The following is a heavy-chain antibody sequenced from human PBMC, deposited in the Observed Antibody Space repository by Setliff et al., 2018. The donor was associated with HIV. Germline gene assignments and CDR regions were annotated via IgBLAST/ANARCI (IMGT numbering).Heavy chain of an antibody. D-gene: IGHD3-10*01. CDR3: AAKPMIRGKPFDS. J-gene: IGHJ5*01. V-gene: IGHV4-34*01. Sequence: SETLSLTCAVYGRAFIGYFWTWIRHFPGKGLEWIGEINHSGSVNYNPSLKSRVNISVDMSKNQVSLKVTSVNVADTATYFCAAKPMIRGKPFDSWGQGTLVTVS. CDR2: INHSGSV. CDR1: GRAFIGYF.